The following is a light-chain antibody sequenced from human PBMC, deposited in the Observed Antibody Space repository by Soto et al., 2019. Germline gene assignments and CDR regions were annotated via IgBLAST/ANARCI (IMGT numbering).Light chain of an antibody. J-gene: IGKJ1*01. CDR3: QQRSNWPPWT. Sequence: EIVMTQSPATLSVSPGERTTLSRRASQSVSRILAWYQQKPGQAPRLLIYDASNRATGIPARFSGSGSGTDFTLTISSLEPEDFAVYYCQQRSNWPPWTFGQGTKVDIK. V-gene: IGKV3-11*01. CDR2: DAS. CDR1: QSVSRI.